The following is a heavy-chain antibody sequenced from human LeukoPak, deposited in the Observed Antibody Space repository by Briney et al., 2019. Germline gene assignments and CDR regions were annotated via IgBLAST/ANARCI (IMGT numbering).Heavy chain of an antibody. CDR1: GFTFSNAW. J-gene: IGHJ6*03. CDR3: TTDRSGSYYVYYYYYMDV. CDR2: IKSKTDGGTT. V-gene: IGHV3-15*01. D-gene: IGHD1-26*01. Sequence: GGSLRLSCAASGFTFSNAWMSWVRQAPGKGLEWVGRIKSKTDGGTTDYAAPVKGRFTISRDDSKNTLYLQMNSLKTEDTAVYYCTTDRSGSYYVYYYYYMDVWGKGTTVTISS.